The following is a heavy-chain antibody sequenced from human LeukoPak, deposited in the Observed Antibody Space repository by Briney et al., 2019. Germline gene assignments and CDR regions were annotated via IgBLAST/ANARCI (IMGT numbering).Heavy chain of an antibody. CDR2: ITSGGTTV. CDR1: GFTFTDYY. J-gene: IGHJ4*02. V-gene: IGHV3-11*01. D-gene: IGHD6-13*01. Sequence: GGSLRLSCAASGFTFTDYYMTWIRQAPGKGLEWVSYITSGGTTVYYADSVKGRFTISRDNTKNSLYLQMNSLRAEDTAVYYCARKIATAGIRSLDYWGQGTLVTVSS. CDR3: ARKIATAGIRSLDY.